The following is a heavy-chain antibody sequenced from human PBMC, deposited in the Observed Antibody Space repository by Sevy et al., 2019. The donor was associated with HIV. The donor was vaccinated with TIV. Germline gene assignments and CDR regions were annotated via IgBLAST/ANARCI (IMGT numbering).Heavy chain of an antibody. V-gene: IGHV3-73*01. CDR3: TRGGARDSSSWYDYFDY. CDR1: GFTFSGSA. CDR2: IRSKGNSYAT. J-gene: IGHJ4*02. Sequence: GGSLRLSCAASGFTFSGSAMQWVRQASGKGLEWVGRIRSKGNSYATAYAVSVKGRFTISRDDSKNTVYLQMNSLKTEDTAVYYCTRGGARDSSSWYDYFDYWGQGTLVTVSS. D-gene: IGHD6-13*01.